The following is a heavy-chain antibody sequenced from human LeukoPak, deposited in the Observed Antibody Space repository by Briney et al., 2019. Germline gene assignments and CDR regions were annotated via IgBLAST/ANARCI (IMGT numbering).Heavy chain of an antibody. V-gene: IGHV3-64*04. CDR1: GFTFSSYA. CDR2: ISSNGGST. Sequence: PGGSLRLSCSASGFTFSSYAMHWVRQAPGKGLEYVSAISSNGGSTYYADSVKGRFTISRDNSKNTLYLEMNSLRAEDTAVYYCVRDYYDSSGYFGGVYWGQGTLVTVSS. CDR3: VRDYYDSSGYFGGVY. J-gene: IGHJ4*02. D-gene: IGHD3-22*01.